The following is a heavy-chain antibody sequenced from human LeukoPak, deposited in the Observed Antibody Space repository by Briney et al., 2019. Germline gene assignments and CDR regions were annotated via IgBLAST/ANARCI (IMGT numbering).Heavy chain of an antibody. J-gene: IGHJ4*02. CDR2: INHSGST. Sequence: PSETLSLTCAVYGGSFSGSYWSWVRQPPGKGLEWIGEINHSGSTNYNPSLKSRVTISVGTSKNQFSLKLTSVTAADTAVYYCARGGGYASGNYRFVDYWGQGTLVTVS. V-gene: IGHV4-34*01. CDR1: GGSFSGSY. CDR3: ARGGGYASGNYRFVDY. D-gene: IGHD3-10*01.